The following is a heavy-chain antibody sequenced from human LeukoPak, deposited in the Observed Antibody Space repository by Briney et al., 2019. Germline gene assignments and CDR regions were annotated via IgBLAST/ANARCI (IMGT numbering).Heavy chain of an antibody. J-gene: IGHJ5*02. D-gene: IGHD2-21*02. CDR1: GGSINGNY. V-gene: IGHV4-59*01. CDR3: ARVFRGAVTANWFDL. CDR2: IYDDGTT. Sequence: SETLSLTCSVSGGSINGNYWTWIRQPPGKELAWIGYIYDDGTTHYNPSLVSRLTMSIDRSASHFSLTLRPVTAADTAVYHCARVFRGAVTANWFDLWGQGTLVSVSS.